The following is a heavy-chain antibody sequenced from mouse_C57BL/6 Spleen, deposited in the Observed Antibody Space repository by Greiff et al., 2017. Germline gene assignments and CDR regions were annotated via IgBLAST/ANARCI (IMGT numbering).Heavy chain of an antibody. CDR3: ARDRYYYGSSYGFAY. CDR1: GFTFSDYY. CDR2: INYDGSST. J-gene: IGHJ3*01. D-gene: IGHD1-1*01. Sequence: EVQVVESEGGLVQPGSSMKLSCTASGFTFSDYYMAWVRQVPEKGLEWVANINYDGSSTYYLDSLKSRFIISRDNAKNILYLQMSSLKSEDTATYYCARDRYYYGSSYGFAYWGQGTLVTVSA. V-gene: IGHV5-16*01.